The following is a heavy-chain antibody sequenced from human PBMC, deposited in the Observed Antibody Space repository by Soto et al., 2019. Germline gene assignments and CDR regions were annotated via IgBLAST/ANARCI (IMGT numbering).Heavy chain of an antibody. J-gene: IGHJ4*02. V-gene: IGHV4-4*02. CDR1: GDSISSSKW. Sequence: SETLSLTCAVSGDSISSSKWWSWVRQPPGKGLEWIGEIYHSGSTNYNPSLKSRVIISVDKSKNQFSLKLSPVTAADTAVYYCARDRIERDLTMIVVVPTDWGQGTLVTVSS. CDR3: ARDRIERDLTMIVVVPTD. D-gene: IGHD3-22*01. CDR2: IYHSGST.